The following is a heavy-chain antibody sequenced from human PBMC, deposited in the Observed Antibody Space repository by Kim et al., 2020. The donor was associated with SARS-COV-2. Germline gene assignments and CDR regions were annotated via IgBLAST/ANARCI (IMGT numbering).Heavy chain of an antibody. J-gene: IGHJ5*02. D-gene: IGHD4-17*01. V-gene: IGHV1-24*01. Sequence: YAQRFQGGVTMTEDTSTAPAYMELSSLRSEDTAVYYCATAPAVTVTTWFDPWGQGTLVTVSS. CDR3: ATAPAVTVTTWFDP.